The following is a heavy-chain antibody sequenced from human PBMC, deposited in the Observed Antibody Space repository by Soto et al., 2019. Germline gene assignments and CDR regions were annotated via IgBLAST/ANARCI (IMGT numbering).Heavy chain of an antibody. V-gene: IGHV1-2*04. CDR3: ARDYNWNYQGTGYFDY. CDR1: GYTFTGYD. D-gene: IGHD1-7*01. CDR2: INPNSGGT. J-gene: IGHJ4*02. Sequence: ASVKVSCKASGYTFTGYDMHWVRQAPGQGLEWMGWINPNSGGTNYAQKFQGWVTMTRDTSISTAYMELTRLRSDDTAVYYCARDYNWNYQGTGYFDYWGQGTLVTVSS.